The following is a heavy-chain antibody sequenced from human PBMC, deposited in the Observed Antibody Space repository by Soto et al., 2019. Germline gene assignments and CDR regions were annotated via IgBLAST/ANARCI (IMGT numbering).Heavy chain of an antibody. D-gene: IGHD5-18*01. Sequence: GGSLRLSCAASGFTFSSFALSWVRQAPGKGLEWVSAISGSGDDTDYADSVKDRFTISRDNSKNTLYLQMNSLRAEDTAVYYCAGPGYSSQDYWGQGALATVSS. CDR2: ISGSGDDT. V-gene: IGHV3-23*01. CDR1: GFTFSSFA. J-gene: IGHJ4*02. CDR3: AGPGYSSQDY.